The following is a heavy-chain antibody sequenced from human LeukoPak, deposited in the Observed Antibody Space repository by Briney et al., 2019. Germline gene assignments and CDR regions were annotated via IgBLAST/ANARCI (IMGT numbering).Heavy chain of an antibody. J-gene: IGHJ4*02. CDR2: ITCSTTYH. Sequence: GGSLRLSCEASGFTFSTFEASWVRQAPGKRLEGVESITCSTTYHKYADPLKGRFPISRDDPKNCLYLQMRRLRAEDTAVYHCARELIGGNSSWGQGTLVTVSS. D-gene: IGHD4-23*01. CDR3: ARELIGGNSS. CDR1: GFTFSTFE. V-gene: IGHV3-21*01.